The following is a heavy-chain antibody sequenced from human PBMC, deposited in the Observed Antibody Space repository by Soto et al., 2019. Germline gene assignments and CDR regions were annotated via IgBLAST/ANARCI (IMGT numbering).Heavy chain of an antibody. CDR1: GGSISSYF. J-gene: IGHJ4*02. V-gene: IGHV4-59*08. CDR2: IYSSEYT. Sequence: SETLSLTCTVSGGSISSYFWSWIRQPPGKGLEWIGYIYSSEYTDYNPSLKSRVTISVDTSKDQFSLQLKSVTAADTAVYYCARHRDYDFLNNYRKYYFDLRGQGTLVTVSS. CDR3: ARHRDYDFLNNYRKYYFDL. D-gene: IGHD3-3*01.